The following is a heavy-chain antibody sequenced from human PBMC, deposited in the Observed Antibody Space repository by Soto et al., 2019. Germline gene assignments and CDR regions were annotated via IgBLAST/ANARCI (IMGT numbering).Heavy chain of an antibody. CDR1: GFSFSSYS. J-gene: IGHJ4*02. D-gene: IGHD3-9*01. V-gene: IGHV3-48*04. Sequence: PWGSLRLSCVASGFSFSSYSLVWVRQAPGKGLEWVSYIFVDSTTIYYADSVKGRFTVSRDNAQNSLFLVINSLRAEDTAVYYCARDRDWAFDYWGQGTLVTVSS. CDR3: ARDRDWAFDY. CDR2: IFVDSTTI.